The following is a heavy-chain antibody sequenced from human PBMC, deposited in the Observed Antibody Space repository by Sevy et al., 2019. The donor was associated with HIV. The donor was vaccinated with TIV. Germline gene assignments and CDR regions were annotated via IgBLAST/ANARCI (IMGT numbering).Heavy chain of an antibody. D-gene: IGHD3-22*01. V-gene: IGHV3-30-3*01. CDR3: ARDKYYDSSGSPYFDY. CDR2: ISYDGSNK. Sequence: GGSLRLSCAASGFTFSSYAMHWVRQAPGKGLEWVAVISYDGSNKYYADSAKGRFTISRDNSKNTLYLQMNSLRAEDTAVYYCARDKYYDSSGSPYFDYWGQGTLVTVSS. CDR1: GFTFSSYA. J-gene: IGHJ4*02.